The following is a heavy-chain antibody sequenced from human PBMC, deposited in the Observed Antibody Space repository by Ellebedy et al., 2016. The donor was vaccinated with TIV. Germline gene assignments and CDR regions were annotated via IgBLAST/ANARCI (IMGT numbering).Heavy chain of an antibody. V-gene: IGHV3-48*02. CDR3: ARVEGYCSGGSCYSAHLFDY. CDR1: GFTFSSYS. Sequence: ESLKISCAASGFTFSSYSMNWVRQAPGKGLEWVSYISSSSSTIYYADSVKGRFTISRDNAKNSLYLQMNSLRDKDTAVYYCARVEGYCSGGSCYSAHLFDYWGQGTLVTVSS. J-gene: IGHJ4*02. D-gene: IGHD2-15*01. CDR2: ISSSSSTI.